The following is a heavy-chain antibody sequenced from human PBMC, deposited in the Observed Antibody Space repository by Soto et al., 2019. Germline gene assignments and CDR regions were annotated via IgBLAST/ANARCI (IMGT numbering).Heavy chain of an antibody. CDR1: GFSLRTSGMR. V-gene: IGHV2-70*04. CDR3: ARMFHCSGGTCPFDY. D-gene: IGHD2-15*01. CDR2: IDWDDDK. Sequence: SGPTLVNPTQTLTLTCTFSGFSLRTSGMRVSWIRHPPGKALEWLARIDWDDDKFYNTSLKTRLTISKDSSKNQVVLTMTNMDPVDTATYYCARMFHCSGGTCPFDYWGQGALVTVSS. J-gene: IGHJ4*02.